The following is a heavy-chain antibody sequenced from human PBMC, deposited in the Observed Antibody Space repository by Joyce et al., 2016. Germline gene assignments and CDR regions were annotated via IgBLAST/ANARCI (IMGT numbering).Heavy chain of an antibody. D-gene: IGHD2-15*01. CDR3: AKDLSYCSGGSCLLARFDY. CDR2: ISGSGGST. J-gene: IGHJ4*02. CDR1: GFTFSSYA. V-gene: IGHV3-23*01. Sequence: EVQLLESGGGLVQPGGSLRLSCAASGFTFSSYAMSWVRQAPGKGLEWVSAISGSGGSTDYPDAVKGRFTISRDNSKNTLYLQMNSLRAEDTAVYYCAKDLSYCSGGSCLLARFDYWGQGTLVTVSS.